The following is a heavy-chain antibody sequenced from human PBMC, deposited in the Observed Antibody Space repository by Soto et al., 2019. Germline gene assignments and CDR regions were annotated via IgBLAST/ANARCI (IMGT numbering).Heavy chain of an antibody. CDR3: ATEGGIVDANGFGP. Sequence: QLRLQESGPGLVKPSETLSLTCTVSGDSISRSRYYWGWIRQSPGKGLEWIGSIYYSGSTYDNLSLKSRITMSIDTSKSQFSLNLSSVTAADTAVYYCATEGGIVDANGFGPWGQGIWVTVSA. J-gene: IGHJ5*02. CDR2: IYYSGST. CDR1: GDSISRSRYY. D-gene: IGHD2-8*01. V-gene: IGHV4-39*02.